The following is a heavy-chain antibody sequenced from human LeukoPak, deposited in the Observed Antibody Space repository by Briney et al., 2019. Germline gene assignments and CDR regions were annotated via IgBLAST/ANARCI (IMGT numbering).Heavy chain of an antibody. CDR2: IKQDGSEK. D-gene: IGHD4-17*01. V-gene: IGHV3-7*01. CDR3: ARTLNPYGDYYFDY. Sequence: PGGSLRLSCAASGFTFSSYWMSWVRQAPGKGLEWVANIKQDGSEKYYVDSVKGRFTISRDNAKNSLYLQMNSLRAEDTAVYYCARTLNPYGDYYFDYWGQGTLVTVSS. J-gene: IGHJ4*02. CDR1: GFTFSSYW.